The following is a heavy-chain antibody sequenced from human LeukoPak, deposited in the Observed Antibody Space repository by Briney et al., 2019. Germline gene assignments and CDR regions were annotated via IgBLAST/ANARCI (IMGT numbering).Heavy chain of an antibody. Sequence: ASVKVSCKASGYTFIDYYIHWVRQAPGQGLEWMGWINPNSGGTNYAQEFQGRVTMTKDTSISTAYMDLSRLRSDDTAVYLCARAIAVVDYWGQGTLVTVSS. CDR2: INPNSGGT. CDR3: ARAIAVVDY. V-gene: IGHV1-2*02. D-gene: IGHD6-19*01. J-gene: IGHJ4*02. CDR1: GYTFIDYY.